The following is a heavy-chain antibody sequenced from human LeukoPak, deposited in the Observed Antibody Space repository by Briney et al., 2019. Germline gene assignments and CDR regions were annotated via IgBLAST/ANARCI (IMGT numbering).Heavy chain of an antibody. V-gene: IGHV4-39*01. D-gene: IGHD4-23*01. CDR2: IYYSGST. Sequence: SETLSLTCTVSGGSISSSSYYWGWIRQPPGKGLEWIGSIYYSGSTYYNPSLKSRVTISVDTSKNQFSLKVTSVTAADTAVYYCARLSYGGLEYWGQGTLVTVSS. J-gene: IGHJ4*02. CDR1: GGSISSSSYY. CDR3: ARLSYGGLEY.